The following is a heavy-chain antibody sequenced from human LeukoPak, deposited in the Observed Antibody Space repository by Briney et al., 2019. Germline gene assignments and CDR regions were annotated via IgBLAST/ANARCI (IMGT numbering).Heavy chain of an antibody. Sequence: GGSLRLSCAASGFTFSSYAMSWVRQAPGKGLEWVSAISGSGGSTYYADSVKGRFTISRDNSKNTLYLQMNSLRAEDTAVYYCARDREGSGSPYPPGYFDYWGQGTLVTVSS. CDR2: ISGSGGST. D-gene: IGHD3-10*01. V-gene: IGHV3-23*01. CDR3: ARDREGSGSPYPPGYFDY. CDR1: GFTFSSYA. J-gene: IGHJ4*02.